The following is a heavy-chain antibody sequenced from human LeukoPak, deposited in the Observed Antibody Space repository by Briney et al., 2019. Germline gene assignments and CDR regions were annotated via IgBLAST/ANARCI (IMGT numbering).Heavy chain of an antibody. D-gene: IGHD5-12*01. CDR3: IRTLIVATSPYLDV. V-gene: IGHV3-74*01. Sequence: GGSLRLSCAASGFTLSSYWMHWVRQAPGKGLVWVSRVNSDGTGTTYADSVEGRFTISRDNAKNTVYLQMHSLRAEDTAIYYCIRTLIVATSPYLDVWGKGTSVTVSS. CDR2: VNSDGTGT. J-gene: IGHJ6*03. CDR1: GFTLSSYW.